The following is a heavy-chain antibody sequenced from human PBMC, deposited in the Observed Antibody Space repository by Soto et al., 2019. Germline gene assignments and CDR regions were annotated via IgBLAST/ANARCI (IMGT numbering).Heavy chain of an antibody. CDR2: ISESGGST. CDR1: GFTFSNYA. CDR3: AEHDYGDYKLYDC. J-gene: IGHJ4*02. Sequence: PGGSLRLSCAASGFTFSNYAMSWVRQAPGKGLEWVSSISESGGSTFNADSVKGRFTISRDNFKNTLYLQMNSLRAEDTAVYYCAEHDYGDYKLYDCWGQGTLVTVS. D-gene: IGHD4-17*01. V-gene: IGHV3-23*01.